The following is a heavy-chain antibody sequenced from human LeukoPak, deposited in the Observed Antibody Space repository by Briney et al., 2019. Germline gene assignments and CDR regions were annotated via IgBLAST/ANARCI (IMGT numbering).Heavy chain of an antibody. CDR2: INHSGST. CDR3: ARLGWYESYLDY. V-gene: IGHV4-34*01. Sequence: PSETLSLTCAVYGGSFSGYYWSWIRQPPGKGLEWIGEINHSGSTNYNPSLKSRVTISVDTSKNQFSLKLSSVTAADTAVYYCARLGWYESYLDYWGQGTLVTVSS. D-gene: IGHD6-19*01. J-gene: IGHJ4*02. CDR1: GGSFSGYY.